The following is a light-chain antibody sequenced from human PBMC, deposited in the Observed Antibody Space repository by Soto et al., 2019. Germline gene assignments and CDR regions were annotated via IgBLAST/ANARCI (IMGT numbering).Light chain of an antibody. Sequence: QSVLTQPPSVSGAPGQRVTISCTGSSSNIGAGYDVHWYQQLPGTAPKLLIYGNSNRPSGVPDRFSVSKSDTSASLAITGLQAEDEADYYYQSYDCSLSGWNVVFAGGTKVTVL. V-gene: IGLV1-40*01. CDR3: QSYDCSLSGWNVV. J-gene: IGLJ2*01. CDR1: SSNIGAGYD. CDR2: GNS.